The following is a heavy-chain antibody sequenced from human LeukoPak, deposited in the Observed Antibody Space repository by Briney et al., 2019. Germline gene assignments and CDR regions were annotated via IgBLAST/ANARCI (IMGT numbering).Heavy chain of an antibody. Sequence: GGSLRLSCEASGFTFSTYEMNWVRQAPGKGLEWVSYISSSGSTIYYADSVKGRFTISRDNAKNSLYLHMNSLRAEDTAVYFCARGWGTYRPFDYWGQGTLVTVSS. CDR2: ISSSGSTI. D-gene: IGHD3-16*02. V-gene: IGHV3-48*03. CDR1: GFTFSTYE. CDR3: ARGWGTYRPFDY. J-gene: IGHJ4*02.